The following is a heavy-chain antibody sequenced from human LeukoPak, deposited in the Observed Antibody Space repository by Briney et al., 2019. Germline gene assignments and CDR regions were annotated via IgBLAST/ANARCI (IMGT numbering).Heavy chain of an antibody. D-gene: IGHD2-15*01. CDR3: STVVVAATYYFDY. CDR2: IYYSGST. J-gene: IGHJ4*02. Sequence: PSETLSLTCTVSGGSISSSSYYWGWIRQPPGKGLEWIGSIYYSGSTYYNPSLKSRVTISVDTSKNQFSLKLSSVTAADTAVYYCSTVVVAATYYFDYWGQGTLVTVS. CDR1: GGSISSSSYY. V-gene: IGHV4-39*01.